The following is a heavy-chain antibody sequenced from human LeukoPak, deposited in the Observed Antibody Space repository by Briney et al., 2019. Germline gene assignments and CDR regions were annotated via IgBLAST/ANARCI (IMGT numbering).Heavy chain of an antibody. V-gene: IGHV1-58*02. CDR2: IVVGSGNT. CDR3: AAASSGWYRYYYYGMDV. Sequence: SVKVSCKASGFTFTSSAMQWVRQARGQRLKWIGWIVVGSGNTNYAQKFQERVTITRDMSTGTAYMELSSLRSEDTAVYYCAAASSGWYRYYYYGMDVWGQGTTVTVSS. J-gene: IGHJ6*02. D-gene: IGHD6-19*01. CDR1: GFTFTSSA.